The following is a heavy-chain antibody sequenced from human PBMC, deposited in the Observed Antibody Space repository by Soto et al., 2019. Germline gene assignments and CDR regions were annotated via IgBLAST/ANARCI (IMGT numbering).Heavy chain of an antibody. V-gene: IGHV3-49*04. CDR2: IRSKAYGGTT. D-gene: IGHD4-17*01. Sequence: GGSLRLSCTASGFTFGYYAMSWVRQAPGKGLEWVGFIRSKAYGGTTEYAASVKGRFTISRDDSKSIAYLQMNSLKTEDTAVYYCTRAYGPFGYWGQGTLVTVSS. CDR1: GFTFGYYA. CDR3: TRAYGPFGY. J-gene: IGHJ4*02.